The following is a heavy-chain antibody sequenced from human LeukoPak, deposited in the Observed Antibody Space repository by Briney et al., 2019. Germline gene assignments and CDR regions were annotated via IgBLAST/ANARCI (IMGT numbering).Heavy chain of an antibody. CDR2: ISSSSSYI. CDR3: ARSITIFGVVIMGPGAFDI. Sequence: GGSLRLSCAASGFTFSSYSMNWVRQAPGKGLEWVSSISSSSSYIYYADSVKGRFTISRDNAKNSLYLQMNSLGAEDTAVYYCARSITIFGVVIMGPGAFDIWGQGTMVTVSS. CDR1: GFTFSSYS. D-gene: IGHD3-3*01. J-gene: IGHJ3*02. V-gene: IGHV3-21*01.